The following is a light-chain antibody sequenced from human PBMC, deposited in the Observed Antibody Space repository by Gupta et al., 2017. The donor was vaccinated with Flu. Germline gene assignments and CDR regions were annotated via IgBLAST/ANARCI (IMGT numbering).Light chain of an antibody. CDR3: QQNGSTPAT. CDR2: SAS. V-gene: IGKV3-20*01. J-gene: IGKJ1*01. CDR1: ETLSSH. Sequence: EIVLTQSPGTLSLSPGDRATLSCRATETLSSHVAWYQQRPGQAPRLLIHSASSRGTGVPDRFSGGGSGTDFTLSISRLDPEDFAVYCCQQNGSTPATFGQGTQVEMK.